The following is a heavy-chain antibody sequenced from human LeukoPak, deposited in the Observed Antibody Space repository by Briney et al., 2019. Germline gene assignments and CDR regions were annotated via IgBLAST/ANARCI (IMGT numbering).Heavy chain of an antibody. CDR1: GSTLTELS. CDR2: FDPEDGET. J-gene: IGHJ6*02. CDR3: ATFYCSSTSCYIDYYYGMDV. D-gene: IGHD2-2*02. Sequence: GASVKVSCKVSGSTLTELSMHWVRQAPGKGLEWMGGFDPEDGETIYAQKFQGRVTMTEDTSTDTAYMELSSLRSEDTAVYYCATFYCSSTSCYIDYYYGMDVWGQGTTVTVSS. V-gene: IGHV1-24*01.